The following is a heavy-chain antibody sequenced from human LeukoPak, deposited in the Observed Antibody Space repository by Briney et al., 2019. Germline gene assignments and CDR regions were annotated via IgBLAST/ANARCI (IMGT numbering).Heavy chain of an antibody. J-gene: IGHJ6*03. V-gene: IGHV3-21*01. CDR2: ISSSSSYI. CDR3: ARSYCSSTSCPSRNYYYYYMDV. Sequence: PGGSLRLSCAASGFTFSSYSMNWARQAPGKGLEWVSSISSSSSYIYYADSVKGRFTISRDNAKNTLYLQMNSLRAEDTAVYYCARSYCSSTSCPSRNYYYYYMDVWGKGTTVTISS. D-gene: IGHD2-2*01. CDR1: GFTFSSYS.